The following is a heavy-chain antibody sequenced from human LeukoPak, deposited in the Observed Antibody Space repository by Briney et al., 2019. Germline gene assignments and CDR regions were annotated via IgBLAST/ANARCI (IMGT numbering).Heavy chain of an antibody. CDR1: GFTFSDYY. CDR3: VRASYYDSTGYVKDNFDY. Sequence: GGSLRLSCAASGFTFSDYYMSWIRQAPGKGLEWVSYISSSGSTIYYADSVKGRFTISRDNAKNSLYLQMNSLRAEDTAVYYCVRASYYDSTGYVKDNFDYWGQGTLVTVSS. CDR2: ISSSGSTI. V-gene: IGHV3-11*01. J-gene: IGHJ4*02. D-gene: IGHD3-22*01.